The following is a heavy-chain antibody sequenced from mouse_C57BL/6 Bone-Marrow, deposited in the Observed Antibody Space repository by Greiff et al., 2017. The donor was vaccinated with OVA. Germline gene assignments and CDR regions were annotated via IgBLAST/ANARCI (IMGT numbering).Heavy chain of an antibody. V-gene: IGHV1-9*01. J-gene: IGHJ3*01. CDR2: ILPGSGST. CDR1: GYTFTGYW. CDR3: ARRDSNYVAWFAY. D-gene: IGHD2-5*01. Sequence: VQLQQSGAELMKPGASVKLSCKATGYTFTGYWIEWVKQRPGHGLEWIGEILPGSGSTNYNEKFKGKATFTADTSSNTAYMQLSSLTTEDSAIYYCARRDSNYVAWFAYWGQGTLVTVSA.